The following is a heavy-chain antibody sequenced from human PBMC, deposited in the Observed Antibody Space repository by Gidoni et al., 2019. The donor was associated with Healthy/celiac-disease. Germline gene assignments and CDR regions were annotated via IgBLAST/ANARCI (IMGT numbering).Heavy chain of an antibody. CDR1: GFTFSSYG. J-gene: IGHJ4*02. CDR3: ASGYDSSGYSRSLYDY. D-gene: IGHD3-22*01. V-gene: IGHV3-33*01. Sequence: QVQLVESGGGVVQPGRSLRLSCAASGFTFSSYGMHWVRQAPGKGLEWVAVIWYDGSNKYYADSVKGRFTISRDNSKNTLYLQMNSLRAEDTAVYYCASGYDSSGYSRSLYDYWGQGTLVTVSS. CDR2: IWYDGSNK.